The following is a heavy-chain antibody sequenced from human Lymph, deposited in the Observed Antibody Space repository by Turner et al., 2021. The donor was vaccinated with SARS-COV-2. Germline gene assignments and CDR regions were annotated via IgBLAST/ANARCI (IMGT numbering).Heavy chain of an antibody. Sequence: QVQLVQSWAEVKKPGASAKVSCTASGVTFTSYYLHWVRQAPGQRLEWMGIINPSGGSTTYAQKFQGRVTMTRDTSTSTVYMELSSLRSEDTAVYYCARDPPIQIWVDYFYYGLDVWGQGTTVTVSS. CDR1: GVTFTSYY. J-gene: IGHJ6*02. CDR2: INPSGGST. D-gene: IGHD5-18*01. CDR3: ARDPPIQIWVDYFYYGLDV. V-gene: IGHV1-46*01.